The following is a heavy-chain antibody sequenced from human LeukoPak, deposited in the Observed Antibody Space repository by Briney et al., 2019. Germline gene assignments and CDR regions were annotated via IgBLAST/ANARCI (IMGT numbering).Heavy chain of an antibody. Sequence: SVKVSCKASGGTFSSYAISWVRQAPGQGLEWMGRIIPILGIANYAQKFQGRVTITADKSTSTAYMELSSLRSEDMAVYYCARDKLWPLGYWGQGTLVTVSS. CDR2: IIPILGIA. CDR1: GGTFSSYA. V-gene: IGHV1-69*04. CDR3: ARDKLWPLGY. J-gene: IGHJ4*02. D-gene: IGHD3-10*01.